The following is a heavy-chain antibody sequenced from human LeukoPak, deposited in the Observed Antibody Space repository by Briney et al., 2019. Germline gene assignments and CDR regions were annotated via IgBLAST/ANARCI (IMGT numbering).Heavy chain of an antibody. CDR3: ARGVTDPN. V-gene: IGHV4-34*01. CDR1: GGSFSGYY. CDR2: INHSGST. D-gene: IGHD3-16*01. J-gene: IGHJ4*02. Sequence: SETLSLTCAVYGGSFSGYYWSWIRQPPGKGLEWIGEINHSGSTNYNSSLKSRVTISLDTSKNQFSLKLSSVTAADTAVYYCARGVTDPNWGQGTLVTVSS.